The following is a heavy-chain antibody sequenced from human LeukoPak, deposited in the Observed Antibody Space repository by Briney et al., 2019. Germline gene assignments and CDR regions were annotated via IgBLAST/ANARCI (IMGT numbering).Heavy chain of an antibody. D-gene: IGHD3-22*01. Sequence: PGGSLRLSCAASGFTFSSYAMSWVRQAPGKGLEWVSAISGSGGSTYYADSVKGRFTISRDNSKNTLYLQMNSLRAEDTAVYYCAKDRDSSGYYPRYYCGMDVWGQGTTVTVSS. CDR1: GFTFSSYA. V-gene: IGHV3-23*01. CDR2: ISGSGGST. J-gene: IGHJ6*02. CDR3: AKDRDSSGYYPRYYCGMDV.